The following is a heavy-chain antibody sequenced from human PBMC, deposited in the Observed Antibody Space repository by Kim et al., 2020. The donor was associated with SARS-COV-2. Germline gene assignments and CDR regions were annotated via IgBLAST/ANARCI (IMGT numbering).Heavy chain of an antibody. Sequence: LQSRVTISVDTSKNQFSLKLSSVTAAETAVYYCASARITMIVVVTYFDYWGQGTLVTVSS. D-gene: IGHD3-22*01. J-gene: IGHJ4*02. V-gene: IGHV4-31*02. CDR3: ASARITMIVVVTYFDY.